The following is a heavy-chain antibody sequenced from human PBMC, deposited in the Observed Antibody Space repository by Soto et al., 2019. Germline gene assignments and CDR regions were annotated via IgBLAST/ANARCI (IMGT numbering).Heavy chain of an antibody. CDR2: INPDSGGT. CDR1: GYTFTGYY. CDR3: ARPNRLGELSLFDY. V-gene: IGHV1-2*02. J-gene: IGHJ4*02. D-gene: IGHD3-16*02. Sequence: DSVKVSCKASGYTFTGYYIHWVRQAPGQGLEWMGWINPDSGGTNYAQKFQGRVTMTRDTSISTAYMELSSLRSDDTAVYYCARPNRLGELSLFDYWGQGTLVTVSS.